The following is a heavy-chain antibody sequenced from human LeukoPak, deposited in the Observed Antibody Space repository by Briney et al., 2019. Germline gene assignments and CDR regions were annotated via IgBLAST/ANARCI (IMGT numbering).Heavy chain of an antibody. Sequence: PGGSLRLSCAASGFTVSSTYMSWVRQAPGKGLEWVSVLYSGGDTYYADSVKGRFTISRDNSKNTLYLQMNGLRAEDTAVYYCAGRNCSSTRCYVDYWGQGTLVTVSS. J-gene: IGHJ4*02. V-gene: IGHV3-66*04. CDR3: AGRNCSSTRCYVDY. D-gene: IGHD2-2*01. CDR2: LYSGGDT. CDR1: GFTVSSTY.